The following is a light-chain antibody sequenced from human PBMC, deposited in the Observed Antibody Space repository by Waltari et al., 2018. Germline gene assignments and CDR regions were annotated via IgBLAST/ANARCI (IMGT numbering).Light chain of an antibody. Sequence: QSALTRPASVSGSPGQSISISCTGTSIDIGHYDYVSWYQKQPGKAPKMMIYDVSHRPSGVSNRFSGSKSGNTAYLIISGLQSEDEGDYYCSSYSGTNTRVIFGGGTKLTVL. CDR1: SIDIGHYDY. CDR2: DVS. CDR3: SSYSGTNTRVI. V-gene: IGLV2-14*03. J-gene: IGLJ2*01.